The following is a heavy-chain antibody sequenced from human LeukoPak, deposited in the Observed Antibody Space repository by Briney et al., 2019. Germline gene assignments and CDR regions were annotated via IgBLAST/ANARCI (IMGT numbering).Heavy chain of an antibody. CDR1: GGSISSYY. Sequence: PSETLSLTCTVSGGSISSYYWTWIRQPPGKGLEWIGYIYYSGSTNYNPSLKSRVTISVDTSKNQFSLRLSSVTAADTAVYYCARVTGYMIEDYFDYWGQGSLVTVSS. CDR3: ARVTGYMIEDYFDY. J-gene: IGHJ4*02. CDR2: IYYSGST. V-gene: IGHV4-59*01. D-gene: IGHD3-22*01.